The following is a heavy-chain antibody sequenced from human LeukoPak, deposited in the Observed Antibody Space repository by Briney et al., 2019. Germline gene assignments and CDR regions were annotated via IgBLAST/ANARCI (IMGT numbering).Heavy chain of an antibody. J-gene: IGHJ5*02. CDR2: IIPILGIA. D-gene: IGHD5-12*01. Sequence: SVKVSCKASGGTFSSYTISWVRQAPGQGLEWVGRIIPILGIANYAQKFQGRVTITADKSTSTAYMELSSLRSEDTAVYCCARESGYEGGWFDPWGQGTLVTVSS. V-gene: IGHV1-69*04. CDR1: GGTFSSYT. CDR3: ARESGYEGGWFDP.